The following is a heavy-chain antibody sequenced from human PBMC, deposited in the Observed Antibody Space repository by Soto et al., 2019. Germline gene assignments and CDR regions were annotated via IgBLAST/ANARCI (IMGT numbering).Heavy chain of an antibody. CDR1: GGSISSSSYY. V-gene: IGHV4-39*01. CDR3: ARQTRYYDFWSGYYSAFDI. Sequence: SETLSLTCTVSGGSISSSSYYWGWIRQPPGKGLEWIGSIYYSGSTYYNPSLKSRVTISVDTSKNQFSLKLSSVTAADTAVYYCARQTRYYDFWSGYYSAFDIWGQGTMVT. CDR2: IYYSGST. J-gene: IGHJ3*02. D-gene: IGHD3-3*01.